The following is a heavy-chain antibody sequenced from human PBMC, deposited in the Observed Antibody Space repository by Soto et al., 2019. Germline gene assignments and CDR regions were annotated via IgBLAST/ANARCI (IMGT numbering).Heavy chain of an antibody. V-gene: IGHV1-18*01. D-gene: IGHD5-18*01. J-gene: IGHJ4*02. CDR2: ISTDTGET. Sequence: QVRLMQSGSDVKRPGASVKVSCKASGYTFTNVGMNWVRQAPGQGLEWIGWISTDTGETNYAQKFQGRVTITTDTSTSTAYMDMRNLISNDSAVYYCARGGYGFDVFDFWGQGTLVIVAS. CDR3: ARGGYGFDVFDF. CDR1: GYTFTNVG.